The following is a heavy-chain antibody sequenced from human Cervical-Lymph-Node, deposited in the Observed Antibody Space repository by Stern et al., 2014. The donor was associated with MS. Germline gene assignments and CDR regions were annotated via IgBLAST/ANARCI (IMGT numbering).Heavy chain of an antibody. Sequence: QVQLQESGPGLVKPSQTLSLTCTVSGGSISSGGYYWSWIRQHPGKGLEWIGDIYYSGSTYYNPSLKSRVTISVDTSKNQFSLKLSSVTAADTAVYYCAREPWTTRHYYYYGMDVWGQGTTVTVSS. J-gene: IGHJ6*02. CDR3: AREPWTTRHYYYYGMDV. V-gene: IGHV4-31*03. CDR1: GGSISSGGYY. D-gene: IGHD1-1*01. CDR2: IYYSGST.